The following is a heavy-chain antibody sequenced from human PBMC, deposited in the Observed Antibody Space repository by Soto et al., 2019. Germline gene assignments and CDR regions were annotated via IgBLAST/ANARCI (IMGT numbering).Heavy chain of an antibody. J-gene: IGHJ4*02. CDR2: ISSSSSTI. D-gene: IGHD2-15*01. CDR1: GFTFSSYS. CDR3: ARDRDCSGGSCYSSLAY. Sequence: GGSLRLSCAASGFTFSSYSMNWVRQAPGKGLEWVSYISSSSSTIYYADSVKGRFTISRDNAKNSLYLQMNSLRDEDTAVYYCARDRDCSGGSCYSSLAYWGQGTLVTVSS. V-gene: IGHV3-48*02.